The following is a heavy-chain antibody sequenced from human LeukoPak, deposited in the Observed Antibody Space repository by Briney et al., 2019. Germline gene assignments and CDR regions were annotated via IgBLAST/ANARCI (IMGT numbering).Heavy chain of an antibody. CDR2: ISTSNSYI. CDR1: GFTFSSYN. CDR3: ARALGLADY. J-gene: IGHJ4*02. Sequence: PGGSLRLSCAASGFTFSSYNMAWVRQAPGKGLEWVSSISTSNSYIYYADSVKGRFTISRDNAKNSLYLQMNSLRAEDTAMYYCARALGLADYWGQGTLVTVS. V-gene: IGHV3-21*01.